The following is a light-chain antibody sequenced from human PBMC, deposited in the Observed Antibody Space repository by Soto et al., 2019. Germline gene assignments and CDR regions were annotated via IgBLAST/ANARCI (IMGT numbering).Light chain of an antibody. Sequence: QSVLTQPPSASGSPGQSVTISCTGTSSEVGGNNYVSWYQQHPGKAPKLMIYEVNKRPSGVPDRFSGSKSGNTASPTVSGLQAEDEADYYCSSYAGSTNPNFVFGTGTKVTVL. CDR2: EVN. V-gene: IGLV2-8*01. CDR3: SSYAGSTNPNFV. CDR1: SSEVGGNNY. J-gene: IGLJ1*01.